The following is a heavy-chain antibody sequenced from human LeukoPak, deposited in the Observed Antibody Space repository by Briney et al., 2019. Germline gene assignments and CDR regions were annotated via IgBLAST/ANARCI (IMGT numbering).Heavy chain of an antibody. Sequence: ASVKVSFKASGYTFTNYAIHWVRQAPGQGLEWMGWINAGNGNTRYSQKLQDRVTITRDTSANTVYMELSSLRSEDTAVYFCARGLLWFGELSPLGYWGQGTLVTVSS. CDR1: GYTFTNYA. CDR2: INAGNGNT. D-gene: IGHD3-10*01. J-gene: IGHJ4*02. V-gene: IGHV1-3*01. CDR3: ARGLLWFGELSPLGY.